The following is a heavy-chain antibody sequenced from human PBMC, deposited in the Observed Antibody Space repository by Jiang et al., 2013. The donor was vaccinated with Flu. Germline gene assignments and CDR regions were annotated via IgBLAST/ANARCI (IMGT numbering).Heavy chain of an antibody. Sequence: QLVESGGGVVQPGRSLRLSCAASGFTFSTYAMHWVRQAPGKGLEWVAVISYHGSNKYEADSVKGRFTISRDNSKNTLYLQMNSLRAEDTAVYYCASGSNYDLNFWGQGTLVTVSS. CDR3: ASGSNYDLNF. V-gene: IGHV3-30-3*01. CDR2: ISYHGSNK. J-gene: IGHJ4*02. D-gene: IGHD1-7*01. CDR1: GFTFSTYA.